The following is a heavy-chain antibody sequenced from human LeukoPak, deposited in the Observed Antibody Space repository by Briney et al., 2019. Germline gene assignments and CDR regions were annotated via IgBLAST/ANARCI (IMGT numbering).Heavy chain of an antibody. J-gene: IGHJ5*02. CDR3: ARDKLIHDYGDYVGWFDP. CDR1: GGSFSSSRYY. Sequence: PSETLSLTCTVSGGSFSSSRYYWGWIRQPPGKGLEWIGSIYYSGSTYYSPSLKSRVTISVDTSKNQFSLKLSSVTAADTAVYYCARDKLIHDYGDYVGWFDPWGQGTLVTVSS. V-gene: IGHV4-39*07. CDR2: IYYSGST. D-gene: IGHD4-17*01.